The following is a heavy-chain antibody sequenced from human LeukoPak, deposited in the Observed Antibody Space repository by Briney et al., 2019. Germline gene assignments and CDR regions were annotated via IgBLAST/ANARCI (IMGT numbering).Heavy chain of an antibody. D-gene: IGHD3-10*01. CDR1: GFTFSSYA. V-gene: IGHV3-23*01. Sequence: GGSLRLSCAASGFTFSSYAMSWVRQAPGKGPEWVSAISGSGGSTYYADSVKGRFTISRDNSKNTLYLQMNSLRAEDTAVYYCAKGGRSGSLMFDYWGQGTLVTVSS. J-gene: IGHJ4*02. CDR2: ISGSGGST. CDR3: AKGGRSGSLMFDY.